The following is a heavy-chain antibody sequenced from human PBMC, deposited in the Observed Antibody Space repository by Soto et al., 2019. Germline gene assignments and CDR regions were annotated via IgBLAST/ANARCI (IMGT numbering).Heavy chain of an antibody. CDR2: IKQDGSEQ. J-gene: IGHJ6*02. CDR1: GFTFSGYW. V-gene: IGHV3-7*05. CDR3: AREDV. Sequence: EVQLVESGGGLVQPGGSLRLSCAASGFTFSGYWMSWVRQAPGKGLEWVANIKQDGSEQFYVDSVKGRFTISRDNAKNSLYLQMNRLRAEDTAVYYCAREDVWGQGTTVTVSS.